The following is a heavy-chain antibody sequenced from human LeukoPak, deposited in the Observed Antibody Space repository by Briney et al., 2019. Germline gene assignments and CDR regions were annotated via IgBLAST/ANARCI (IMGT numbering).Heavy chain of an antibody. Sequence: SETLSLTCTVSGGSISSSGYYWGWIRQPPGKGLEWIGSIYYSGSTYYNPSLKSRVTISVDTSKNQFSLKLSSVTAADTAVFYCARLYYDGYGYGGYTQGDAFDIWGQGTMVTVSS. CDR1: GGSISSSGYY. D-gene: IGHD5-18*01. J-gene: IGHJ3*02. CDR2: IYYSGST. CDR3: ARLYYDGYGYGGYTQGDAFDI. V-gene: IGHV4-39*01.